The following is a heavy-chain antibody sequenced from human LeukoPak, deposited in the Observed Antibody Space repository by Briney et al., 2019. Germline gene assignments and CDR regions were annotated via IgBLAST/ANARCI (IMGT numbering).Heavy chain of an antibody. CDR3: ARERGSSWYYYYMDV. CDR2: ISAYNGNT. V-gene: IGHV1-18*04. Sequence: ASVKVSCKASGYTFTGYYMHWVRQAPGQGLEWMGWISAYNGNTNYAQKLQGRVTMTTDTSTSTAYMELRSLRSDDTAVYYCARERGSSWYYYYMDVWGKGTTVTVSS. CDR1: GYTFTGYY. D-gene: IGHD6-13*01. J-gene: IGHJ6*03.